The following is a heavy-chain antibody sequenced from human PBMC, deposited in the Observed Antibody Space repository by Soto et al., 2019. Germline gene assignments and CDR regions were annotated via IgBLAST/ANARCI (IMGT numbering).Heavy chain of an antibody. CDR2: ISAYTGNT. CDR1: GYTFTSYG. D-gene: IGHD6-13*01. CDR3: ARDAAEGLLEY. V-gene: IGHV1-18*01. Sequence: QVKRVQSGAEVKRPGASVKVSCKASGYTFTSYGISWVRQAPGQGLEWKGWISAYTGNTNYAQKLQGRVTMTTDASTSTACMELRSVRAEDTAVYYCARDAAEGLLEYWGQGTLVTVSS. J-gene: IGHJ4*02.